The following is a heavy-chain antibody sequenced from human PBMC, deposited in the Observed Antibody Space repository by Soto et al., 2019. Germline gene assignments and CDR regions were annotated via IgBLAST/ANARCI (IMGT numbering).Heavy chain of an antibody. CDR3: AREIVTAGGNNYFDP. CDR1: GGTVASSHW. J-gene: IGHJ5*02. Sequence: PSETLSLTCGVSGGTVASSHWWSWVRQSPGGGLEWIENVYHTGDTNLNPSLQSRVTMSVDKSNNQFSLRLNSLTAADTAVYFCAREIVTAGGNNYFDPWGPGTLVTVSS. D-gene: IGHD2-21*02. CDR2: VYHTGDT. V-gene: IGHV4-4*02.